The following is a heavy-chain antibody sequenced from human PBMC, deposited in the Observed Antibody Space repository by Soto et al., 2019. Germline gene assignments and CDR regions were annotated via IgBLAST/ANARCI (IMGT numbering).Heavy chain of an antibody. CDR3: AKDPEYSYDYFLAHPGFDH. CDR2: IRGRGDST. CDR1: GFTFSSYA. Sequence: GGSLRLSCAASGFTFSSYAMSWVRQAPGKGLEWVSSIRGRGDSTSYAGSVKGRFNISRDNSKNTVYLQMSSLRPEDTAVYYCAKDPEYSYDYFLAHPGFDHWGQGALVTVSS. J-gene: IGHJ4*02. D-gene: IGHD3-16*01. V-gene: IGHV3-23*01.